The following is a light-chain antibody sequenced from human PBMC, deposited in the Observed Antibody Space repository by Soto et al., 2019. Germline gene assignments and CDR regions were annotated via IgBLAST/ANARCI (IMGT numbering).Light chain of an antibody. CDR3: QQYNDWPPKIT. Sequence: ENVLTQSPGTLSLSPGDRATLFCRARQSLTNPYIAWYQQKPGQAPRLLIYDISNRATGIAARFSGSGSGTDFTLTISSLEPEDFAVYYCQQYNDWPPKITFGQGTRLEIK. CDR1: QSLTNPY. J-gene: IGKJ5*01. V-gene: IGKV3-11*01. CDR2: DIS.